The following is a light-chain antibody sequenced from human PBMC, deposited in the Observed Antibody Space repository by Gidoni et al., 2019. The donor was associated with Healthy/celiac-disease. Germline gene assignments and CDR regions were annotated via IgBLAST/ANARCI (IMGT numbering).Light chain of an antibody. Sequence: DIVMTQSPASLAVSLGERATINCKSSQSVLYSFNNKNYLAGYQQKPGQPPKLLIYWAATREAGVTDRCSGSRSGTKFSLTISSRQAEDVAVYYCQQYYSTPLFTFGPGTKVDIK. V-gene: IGKV4-1*01. CDR3: QQYYSTPLFT. CDR2: WAA. CDR1: QSVLYSFNNKNY. J-gene: IGKJ3*01.